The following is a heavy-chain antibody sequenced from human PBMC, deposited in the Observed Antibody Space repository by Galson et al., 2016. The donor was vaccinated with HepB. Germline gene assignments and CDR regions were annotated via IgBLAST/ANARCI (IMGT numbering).Heavy chain of an antibody. CDR2: INPNSGGT. V-gene: IGHV1-2*02. CDR3: ARGPLGCYCVRSGSLDF. CDR1: GYTFTGRN. J-gene: IGHJ4*02. Sequence: SVKVSCKASGYTFTGRNIHWVRQAAGHGLEWMGWINPNSGGTIYAQSFQGRVTMTRDTCISTASMALSRLRSDDTAVFYCARGPLGCYCVRSGSLDFWGQGTLVTGSS. D-gene: IGHD3-22*01.